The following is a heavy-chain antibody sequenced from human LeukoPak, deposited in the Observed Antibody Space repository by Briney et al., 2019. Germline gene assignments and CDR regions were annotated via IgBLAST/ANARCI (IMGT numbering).Heavy chain of an antibody. D-gene: IGHD6-19*01. J-gene: IGHJ5*02. CDR3: ARWIAVASYNWFDP. Sequence: ASVKVSCKASGYTFTGHYMHWVRQAPGQGLEWMGWINPNSGGTNYAQKFQGRVTMTRDTSISTAYMELSRLRSDDTAVYYCARWIAVASYNWFDPWGQGTLVTVSS. V-gene: IGHV1-2*02. CDR2: INPNSGGT. CDR1: GYTFTGHY.